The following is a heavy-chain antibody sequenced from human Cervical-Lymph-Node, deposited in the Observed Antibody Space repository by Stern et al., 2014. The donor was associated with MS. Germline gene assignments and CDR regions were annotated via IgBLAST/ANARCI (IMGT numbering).Heavy chain of an antibody. CDR2: IHYSGTT. Sequence: QVQLQESGPGLVKPSQTLSLTCAVTGGSISSAEYYWSWIRQSPGKGLEGIGYIHYSGTTYYNPSLKSRVTISVDTSKNQFSLNLRSVTAADTAVYYCSRDADGYSLVFGYWGRGTLVTVSS. J-gene: IGHJ4*02. V-gene: IGHV4-30-4*01. CDR3: SRDADGYSLVFGY. CDR1: GGSISSAEYY. D-gene: IGHD5-24*01.